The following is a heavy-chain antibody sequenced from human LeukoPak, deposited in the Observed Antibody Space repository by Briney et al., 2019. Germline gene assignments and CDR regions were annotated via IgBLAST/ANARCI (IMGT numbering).Heavy chain of an antibody. D-gene: IGHD4-17*01. CDR1: GFTFSSYW. Sequence: PGGSLRLSCAASGFTFSSYWMSWVRQAPGKGLEWVSVIYSGGSTYYADSVKGRFTISRDNSKNTLYFQMNSLRAEDTAVYYCARVTVTTTSDYLDYWGQGTLVTVSS. CDR2: IYSGGST. CDR3: ARVTVTTTSDYLDY. J-gene: IGHJ4*02. V-gene: IGHV3-53*01.